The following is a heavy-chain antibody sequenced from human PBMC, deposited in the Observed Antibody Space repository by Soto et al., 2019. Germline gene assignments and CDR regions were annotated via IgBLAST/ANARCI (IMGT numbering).Heavy chain of an antibody. V-gene: IGHV1-69*12. Sequence: QVQLVQSGAEVKKPGSSVKVSCKASGGTFSNYAINWVRQAPGQGLEWMGGIIPIFGTANYAQKFQGRVTSTADGDASTAYMELSSLRSEDTAVYYCARDGGWLQPKNYFDYGGHGTLVTVSS. CDR3: ARDGGWLQPKNYFDY. D-gene: IGHD3-16*01. CDR2: IIPIFGTA. CDR1: GGTFSNYA. J-gene: IGHJ4*01.